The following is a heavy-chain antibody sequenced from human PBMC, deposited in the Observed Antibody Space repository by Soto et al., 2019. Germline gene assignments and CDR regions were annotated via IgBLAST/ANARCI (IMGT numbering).Heavy chain of an antibody. CDR3: ARNDHGGNPFFAN. J-gene: IGHJ4*02. D-gene: IGHD4-17*01. CDR2: IYHSGST. Sequence: PSETLSLTSAVSGASISSTSWWSWVRQPPGKGLEWIGEIYHSGSTNYNPSLKSRVTISVDKSKNQFSLNLSSVTAADTAVYYCARNDHGGNPFFANWGRGTLVTVSS. CDR1: GASISSTSW. V-gene: IGHV4-4*02.